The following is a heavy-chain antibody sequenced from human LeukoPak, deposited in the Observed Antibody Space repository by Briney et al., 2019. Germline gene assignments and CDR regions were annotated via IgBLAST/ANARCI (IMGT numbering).Heavy chain of an antibody. D-gene: IGHD1-1*01. V-gene: IGHV4-4*07. CDR2: IYTSGST. J-gene: IGHJ6*03. CDR3: ARVESYYYYYYMDV. CDR1: GGSISSYY. Sequence: SETLSLTCTVSGGSISSYYWSWIRQPAGKGLEWIGRIYTSGSTNYNPSLKSRVTMSVDTSKNQFSLKLSSVTAADTAVYYCARVESYYYYYYMDVWGKGTTVTVSS.